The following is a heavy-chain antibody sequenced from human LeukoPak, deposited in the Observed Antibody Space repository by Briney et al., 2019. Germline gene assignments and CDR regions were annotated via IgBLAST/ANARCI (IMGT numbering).Heavy chain of an antibody. CDR1: GGSISSYY. Sequence: SETLSLTCTVSGGSISSYYWSWIRQPPGKGLEWIGYIYYSGSTNYNPSLKSRVTISVDTSKNQFSLKLSSVTAADTAVYYCARDTFSLIDYWGQGTLVTVSS. D-gene: IGHD2/OR15-2a*01. CDR3: ARDTFSLIDY. J-gene: IGHJ4*02. CDR2: IYYSGST. V-gene: IGHV4-59*01.